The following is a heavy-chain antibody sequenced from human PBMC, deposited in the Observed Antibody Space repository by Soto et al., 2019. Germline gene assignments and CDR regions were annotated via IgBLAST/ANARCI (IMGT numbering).Heavy chain of an antibody. CDR2: MNPNSGDT. J-gene: IGHJ6*02. V-gene: IGHV1-8*01. CDR1: GYSFTSYE. Sequence: QVQLVQSGAEVKKPGASVKVSCKASGYSFTSYEIHWVRQATGQGLEWMGWMNPNSGDTGYAPKFQGRVTMTRNTAISTAYMEVSSLRSEDTAVYYCAKTEGYYGMKVCGQGTTVTFSS. CDR3: AKTEGYYGMKV.